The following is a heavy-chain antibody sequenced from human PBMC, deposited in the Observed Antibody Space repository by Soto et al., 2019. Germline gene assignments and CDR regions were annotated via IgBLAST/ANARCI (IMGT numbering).Heavy chain of an antibody. CDR2: ISGGGDAT. V-gene: IGHV3-23*01. J-gene: IGHJ4*02. Sequence: EVKLLESGGGLVQPGGSLRLSCAASGFTFGNYAFSWVRQAPGKGLEWVSVISGGGDATYYPDSVKGRFTTSRDNSKNTVYLLMNSLRAEDTAVYYCAKKSLGSITLPALYYFDYWGQGTLVTVSS. CDR1: GFTFGNYA. D-gene: IGHD7-27*01. CDR3: AKKSLGSITLPALYYFDY.